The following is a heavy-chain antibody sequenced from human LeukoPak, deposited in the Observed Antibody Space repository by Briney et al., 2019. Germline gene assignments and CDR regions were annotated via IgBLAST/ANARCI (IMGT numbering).Heavy chain of an antibody. CDR1: GYTFTSYA. Sequence: SVKVSCKPSGYTFTSYAISWVRQAPGQGLEWMGGIIPIFGTANYAQKFQGRVTITADESTSTAYMELSSLRSEDTAVYYCARGTDIVATYEFDYWGQGTLVTVSS. CDR2: IIPIFGTA. J-gene: IGHJ4*02. CDR3: ARGTDIVATYEFDY. V-gene: IGHV1-69*13. D-gene: IGHD5-12*01.